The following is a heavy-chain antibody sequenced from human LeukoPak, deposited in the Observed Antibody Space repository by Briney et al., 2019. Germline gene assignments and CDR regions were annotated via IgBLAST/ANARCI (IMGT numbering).Heavy chain of an antibody. Sequence: GASVKVSCKASVYTFTAYYMHWVRQAPGQGLEWMGWINPNSGGTNYAQKFQGRVTMTRDTSITTAYMEMSSLRSDDTAVYYCARASGYSGAWYIDYWGQGTLVTVSS. D-gene: IGHD6-19*01. V-gene: IGHV1-2*02. J-gene: IGHJ4*02. CDR1: VYTFTAYY. CDR3: ARASGYSGAWYIDY. CDR2: INPNSGGT.